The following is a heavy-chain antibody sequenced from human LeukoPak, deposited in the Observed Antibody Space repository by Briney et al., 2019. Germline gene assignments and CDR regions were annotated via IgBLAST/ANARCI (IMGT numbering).Heavy chain of an antibody. CDR1: GFTFDDYA. J-gene: IGHJ3*02. V-gene: IGHV3-9*01. D-gene: IGHD6-19*01. CDR3: AKDRRAVAGVDAFDI. CDR2: ISWNSGSI. Sequence: GGSLRLSCAASGFTFDDYAMHWVRQAPGKGLEWVSGISWNSGSIGYADSVKGRFTISRDNAKNSLYLQMNSLRAEDTALYYCAKDRRAVAGVDAFDIWGQGTMVTVSS.